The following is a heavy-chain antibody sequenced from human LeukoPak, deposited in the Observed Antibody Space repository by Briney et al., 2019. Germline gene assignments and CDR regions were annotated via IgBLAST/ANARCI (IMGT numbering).Heavy chain of an antibody. J-gene: IGHJ5*02. V-gene: IGHV3-30*02. CDR2: IRYDGSNK. CDR3: ANAVGEYQLPYNWFDP. Sequence: QPGGSLRLSCAASGFTFSSYGMHWVRQAPGKGLEWVAFIRYDGSNKYYADSVKGRFTISRDNSKNTLYLQMNSLRPEDTAVYYCANAVGEYQLPYNWFDPWGQGTLVTVSS. CDR1: GFTFSSYG. D-gene: IGHD2-2*01.